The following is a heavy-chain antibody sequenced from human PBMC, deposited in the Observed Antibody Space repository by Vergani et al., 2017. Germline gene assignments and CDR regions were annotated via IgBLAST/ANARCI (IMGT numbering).Heavy chain of an antibody. J-gene: IGHJ4*02. CDR2: ISYDGNNQ. Sequence: VQLLESGGGLVQPGGSLRLSCAASGFTFSSYGMHWVRQTPGKGLEWVAVISYDGNNQYYADSVKGRFTISRDNAKNSLYLQMNSLRAEDTAVYYCARTYYYGSGSYPNFDYWGQGTLVTVSS. CDR1: GFTFSSYG. CDR3: ARTYYYGSGSYPNFDY. D-gene: IGHD3-10*01. V-gene: IGHV3-30*03.